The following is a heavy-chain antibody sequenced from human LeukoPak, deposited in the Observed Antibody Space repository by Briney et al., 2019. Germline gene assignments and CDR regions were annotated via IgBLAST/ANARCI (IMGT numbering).Heavy chain of an antibody. CDR2: ISTSGSTI. V-gene: IGHV3-48*03. CDR1: GFTFSSYE. Sequence: GGSLRLSCAASGFTFSSYEMNWVRQAPGKGLEWVSYISTSGSTIYHADSVKGRFTISRDNAKKSLYLQMNSLRAEDTAIYYCARLAVAGPQMDVWGQGTTVTVSS. D-gene: IGHD6-19*01. J-gene: IGHJ6*02. CDR3: ARLAVAGPQMDV.